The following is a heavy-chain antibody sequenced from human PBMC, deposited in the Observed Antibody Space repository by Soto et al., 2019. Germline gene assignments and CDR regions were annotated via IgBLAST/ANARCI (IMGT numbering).Heavy chain of an antibody. V-gene: IGHV4-34*01. D-gene: IGHD3-10*01. Sequence: SETLSLTCAVYGGSFSGYYWSWIRQPPGKGLEWIGEINHIGSTNYNPSLKSRVTISVDTSKNQFSLKLSSVTAADTAVYYCATRITMVRGAYGPRGCWFDPWGQGTLVTVSS. CDR3: ATRITMVRGAYGPRGCWFDP. J-gene: IGHJ5*02. CDR1: GGSFSGYY. CDR2: INHIGST.